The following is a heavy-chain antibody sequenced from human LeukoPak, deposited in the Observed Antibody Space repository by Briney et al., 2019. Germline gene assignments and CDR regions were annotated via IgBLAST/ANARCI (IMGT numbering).Heavy chain of an antibody. CDR3: ARDYRSYDSPHDAFDI. CDR2: INSDGSST. Sequence: GGSLRLSCAASGFTFSSYWMHWVRQAPGKVLVWVSRINSDGSSTSYADSVKGRFTISRDNAKNTLYLQMNSLRAEDTAVYYCARDYRSYDSPHDAFDIWGQGTMVTVSS. V-gene: IGHV3-74*01. J-gene: IGHJ3*02. CDR1: GFTFSSYW. D-gene: IGHD3-22*01.